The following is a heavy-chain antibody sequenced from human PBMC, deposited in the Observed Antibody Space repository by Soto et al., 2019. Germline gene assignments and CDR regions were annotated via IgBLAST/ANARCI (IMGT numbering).Heavy chain of an antibody. Sequence: QVHLVQSGAEVKKPGASVKVSCQGSGYAFTTYGITWVRQAPGQGLEWMGWISAHNGNTNYAQKPQGRVTVTRDTSTSTAYMELRSVRYDDMAVYYCARGRYGDYWGQGALVTVSS. V-gene: IGHV1-18*03. CDR1: GYAFTTYG. CDR3: ARGRYGDY. J-gene: IGHJ4*02. D-gene: IGHD1-1*01. CDR2: ISAHNGNT.